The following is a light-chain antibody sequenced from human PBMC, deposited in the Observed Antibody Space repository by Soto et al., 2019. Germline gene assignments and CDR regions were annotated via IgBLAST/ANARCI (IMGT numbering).Light chain of an antibody. Sequence: DIVMTQSPDSLSVSLGERATINFNSSQSVLYNSNNKNYIAWYQQKPGQPPKLLIRWASTRESGVPDRFSGSGSGTDFILTISSLQAEDVAVYYCQQYYSTPWTFGQGTKVDI. J-gene: IGKJ1*01. CDR1: QSVLYNSNNKNY. V-gene: IGKV4-1*01. CDR3: QQYYSTPWT. CDR2: WAS.